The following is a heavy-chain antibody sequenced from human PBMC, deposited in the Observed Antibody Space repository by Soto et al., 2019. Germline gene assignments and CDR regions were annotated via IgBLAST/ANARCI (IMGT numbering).Heavy chain of an antibody. D-gene: IGHD3-22*01. CDR1: GYTFTGYY. V-gene: IGHV1-2*02. CDR3: ARSAEGIVVVITHFDY. J-gene: IGHJ4*02. Sequence: ASVKVSCEASGYTFTGYYIHWVRQAPGQGLEWMGWINPNSGGTNYAQKFQGRVTMTRDTSISTAYMELSRLRSDDTAVYYCARSAEGIVVVITHFDYWGQGTLVTVSS. CDR2: INPNSGGT.